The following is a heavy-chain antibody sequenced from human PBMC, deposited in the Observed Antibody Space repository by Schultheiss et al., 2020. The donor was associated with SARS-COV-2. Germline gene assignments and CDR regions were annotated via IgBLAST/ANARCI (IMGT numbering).Heavy chain of an antibody. D-gene: IGHD4-17*01. CDR3: ARHSAVTSELDY. CDR1: GGSISSGGYS. J-gene: IGHJ4*02. CDR2: IYYSGST. V-gene: IGHV4-30-2*05. Sequence: SETLSLTCAVSGGSISSGGYSWSWIRQPPGKGLEWIGYIYYSGSTYYNPSLKSLVTISVDTSKNQFSLKLSSVTAADTAVYYCARHSAVTSELDYWGQGTLVTVSS.